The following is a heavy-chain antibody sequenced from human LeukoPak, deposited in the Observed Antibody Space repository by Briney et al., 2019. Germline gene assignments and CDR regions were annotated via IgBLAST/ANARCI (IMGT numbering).Heavy chain of an antibody. CDR2: ISYDGSNK. D-gene: IGHD3-22*01. V-gene: IGHV3-30*03. Sequence: GGSLRLSCAASGFTFRSYGMHWVRQAPGKGLEWVAVISYDGSNKYYVDSVKGRFTISRDNSKNTLYLQMNSLRAEDTAVYYCARDEGYYDSSGTPGFDYWGQGTLVTVSS. CDR1: GFTFRSYG. J-gene: IGHJ4*02. CDR3: ARDEGYYDSSGTPGFDY.